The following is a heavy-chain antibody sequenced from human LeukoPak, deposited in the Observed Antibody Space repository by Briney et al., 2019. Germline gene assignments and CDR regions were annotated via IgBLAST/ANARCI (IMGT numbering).Heavy chain of an antibody. CDR1: AFSFSDCI. CDR3: VKDWSGTYSFDY. J-gene: IGHJ4*02. CDR2: INQNGGTT. D-gene: IGHD1-26*01. V-gene: IGHV3-64D*06. Sequence: GGSLTLSCLASAFSFSDCIMNWVSQAQGKGLEHVSLINQNGGTTYYADSVKGRFTISRDNSKNTLYLQMSSLRAEDTAVYYCVKDWSGTYSFDYWGQGTLVTVSS.